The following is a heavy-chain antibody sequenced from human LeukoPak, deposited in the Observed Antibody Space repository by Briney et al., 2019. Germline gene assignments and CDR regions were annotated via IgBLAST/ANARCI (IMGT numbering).Heavy chain of an antibody. CDR3: ARTGRIAAAGTAYYYLDV. CDR1: GGSISSYY. J-gene: IGHJ6*03. Sequence: SETLSLTCTVSGGSISSYYWSWIRQPAGKGLEWIGRIYTSGSTNYNPSLKSRVTMSVDTSKNQFSLKLSSATAADTAVYYCARTGRIAAAGTAYYYLDVWGKGRTVTVSS. D-gene: IGHD6-13*01. V-gene: IGHV4-4*07. CDR2: IYTSGST.